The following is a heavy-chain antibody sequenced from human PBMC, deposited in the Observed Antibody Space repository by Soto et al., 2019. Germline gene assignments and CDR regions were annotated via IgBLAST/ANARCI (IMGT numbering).Heavy chain of an antibody. D-gene: IGHD3-3*01. J-gene: IGHJ6*02. V-gene: IGHV4-30-2*01. CDR3: ARDRTYYAFWSGYYRYYYYGMDV. CDR2: IYHSGST. CDR1: GGSISSGGYS. Sequence: SETLSLTCAVSGGSISSGGYSWSWIRQPPGKGLEWIGYIYHSGSTYYNPSLKSRVTISVDRSKNQFSLKLSSVTAADTAVYYCARDRTYYAFWSGYYRYYYYGMDVWGQGTTVTVSS.